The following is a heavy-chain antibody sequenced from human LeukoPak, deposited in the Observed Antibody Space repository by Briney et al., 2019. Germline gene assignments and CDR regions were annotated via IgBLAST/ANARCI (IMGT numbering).Heavy chain of an antibody. CDR2: IEQDGSEK. CDR1: XXXYX. Sequence: XXXYXXHWVRQAPGXGLXXVANIEQDGSEKYYVDSVKGRFTISRXXXKNSLYLQMNSLRAEDTAVYYXXXXXGSGSYNDYWGQGTLVTVSS. CDR3: XXXXGSGSYNDY. J-gene: IGHJ4*02. V-gene: IGHV3-7*01. D-gene: IGHD3-10*01.